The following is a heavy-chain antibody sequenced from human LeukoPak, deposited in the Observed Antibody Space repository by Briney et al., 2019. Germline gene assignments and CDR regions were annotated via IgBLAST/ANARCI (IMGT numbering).Heavy chain of an antibody. CDR3: AKVTIFGVANDAFDI. V-gene: IGHV3-13*01. CDR2: IGTAGDT. CDR1: GFTFSSYD. D-gene: IGHD3-3*01. Sequence: GGSLRLSCAASGFTFSSYDMHWVRQATGKGLEWVSAIGTAGDTYYPGSVKGRFTISRENAKNTLYLQMNSLRAEDTAVYYCAKVTIFGVANDAFDIWGQGTMVTVSS. J-gene: IGHJ3*02.